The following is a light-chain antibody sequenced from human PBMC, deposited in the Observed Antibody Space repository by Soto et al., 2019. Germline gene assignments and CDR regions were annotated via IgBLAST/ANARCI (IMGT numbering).Light chain of an antibody. CDR2: GAY. J-gene: IGKJ1*01. Sequence: EIVLTQSPGTLSLSPGERATLSCRASQSVSSSYLAWYQQKPGQAPRLLIYGAYSRATGIPDRFSGSGSGTDFTLTISGLEAEDFAVYYCRQCGRAQLTFGQGNQGAIK. CDR3: RQCGRAQLT. V-gene: IGKV3-20*01. CDR1: QSVSSSY.